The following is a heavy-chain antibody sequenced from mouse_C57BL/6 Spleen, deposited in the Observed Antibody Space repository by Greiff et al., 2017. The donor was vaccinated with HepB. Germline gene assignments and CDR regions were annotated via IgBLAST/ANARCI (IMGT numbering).Heavy chain of an antibody. CDR3: AGGMVTTWFAY. CDR1: GFNIKDYY. V-gene: IGHV14-2*01. CDR2: IDPEDGET. J-gene: IGHJ3*01. Sequence: EVQLQESGAELVKPGASVKLSCTASGFNIKDYYMHWVKQRTEQGLEWIGRIDPEDGETKYAPKFQGKATITADPSSNAAYLQLSSLTSEDTAGYYCAGGMVTTWFAYWGKGTLVTVSA. D-gene: IGHD2-2*01.